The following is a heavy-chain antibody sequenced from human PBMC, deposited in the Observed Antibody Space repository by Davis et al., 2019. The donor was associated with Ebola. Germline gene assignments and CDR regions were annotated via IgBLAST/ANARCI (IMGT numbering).Heavy chain of an antibody. CDR2: INHSGST. Sequence: MPSETLSLTCAVYGGSFSGYYWSWIRQPPGKGLEWIGEINHSGSTNYNPSLKSRVTISVDTSKNQFSLKLSSVTAADTAVYYCARGAQAATRHYYYYGMDVWGQGTTVTVSS. J-gene: IGHJ6*02. D-gene: IGHD5-12*01. CDR1: GGSFSGYY. CDR3: ARGAQAATRHYYYYGMDV. V-gene: IGHV4-34*01.